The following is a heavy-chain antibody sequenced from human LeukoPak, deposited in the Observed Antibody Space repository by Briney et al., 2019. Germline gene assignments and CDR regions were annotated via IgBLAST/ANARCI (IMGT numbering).Heavy chain of an antibody. D-gene: IGHD6-6*01. Sequence: GASVKVSCKASGYTFTSYGISWVRQATGQGLEWMGWMNPNSGNTGYAQKFQGRVTMTRNTSISTAYMELSSLRSEDTAVYYCARVDPYSSSSWDYWGQGTLVTVSS. CDR3: ARVDPYSSSSWDY. V-gene: IGHV1-8*02. CDR2: MNPNSGNT. CDR1: GYTFTSYG. J-gene: IGHJ4*02.